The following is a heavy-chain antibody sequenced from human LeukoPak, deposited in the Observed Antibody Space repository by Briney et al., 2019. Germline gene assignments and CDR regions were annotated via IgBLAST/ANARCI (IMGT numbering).Heavy chain of an antibody. CDR1: GFTSSSYS. CDR3: ARFYFGVHGMDV. J-gene: IGHJ6*02. Sequence: GGSLRLSCAASGFTSSSYSMNWVRQAPGKGLEWVSSISSSSSYIYYADSVKGRFTISRDNAKNSLYLQMNSLRAEDTAVYYCARFYFGVHGMDVWGQGTTVTVSS. V-gene: IGHV3-21*01. D-gene: IGHD3-3*01. CDR2: ISSSSSYI.